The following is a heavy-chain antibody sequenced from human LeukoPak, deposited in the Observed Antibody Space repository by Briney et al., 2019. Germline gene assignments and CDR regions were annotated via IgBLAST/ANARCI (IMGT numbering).Heavy chain of an antibody. Sequence: PGGSLRLSCAASGFTFSSYWMHWVRQAPGKGLVWVSHINNDGSSTNYADSVKGRFTISRDNAKNTLYLQMNSLRAEETAVYYCARDLSYSYRGLSGRFDPWGQGTLVTVSS. CDR2: INNDGSST. CDR1: GFTFSSYW. CDR3: ARDLSYSYRGLSGRFDP. J-gene: IGHJ5*02. V-gene: IGHV3-74*01. D-gene: IGHD1-26*01.